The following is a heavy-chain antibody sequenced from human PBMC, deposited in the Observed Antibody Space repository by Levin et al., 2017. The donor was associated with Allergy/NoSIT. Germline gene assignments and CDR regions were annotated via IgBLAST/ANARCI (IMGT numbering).Heavy chain of an antibody. D-gene: IGHD2/OR15-2a*01. Sequence: SQTLSLTCTVPGDSISSSSWTWIRQPPGKGLEWIGYIYYTGTATYNPSLKSRVTISVDTSKRQFSLKMSSVTAADTAVYYCARCSPLSAFFDYWGQGSLVTVSS. V-gene: IGHV4-59*01. CDR1: GDSISSSS. CDR2: IYYTGTA. J-gene: IGHJ4*02. CDR3: ARCSPLSAFFDY.